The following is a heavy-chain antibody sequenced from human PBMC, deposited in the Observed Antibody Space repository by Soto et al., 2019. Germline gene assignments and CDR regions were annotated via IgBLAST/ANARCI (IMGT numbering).Heavy chain of an antibody. D-gene: IGHD6-19*01. CDR2: ISYDGRNE. V-gene: IGHV3-30*04. Sequence: GGSLRLSCAASGFSFSSYAMRWVRQAPGKGLEWLSFISYDGRNEYYADSVKGRFTVSRDSSENTLYLQLNTLKPEDKAVYYCARDGCPNGICFNDYWDRGTLVAISS. CDR3: ARDGCPNGICFNDY. J-gene: IGHJ4*02. CDR1: GFSFSSYA.